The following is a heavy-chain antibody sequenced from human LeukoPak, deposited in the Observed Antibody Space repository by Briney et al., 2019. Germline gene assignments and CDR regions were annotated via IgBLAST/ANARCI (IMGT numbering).Heavy chain of an antibody. CDR3: AAHVNWFDP. Sequence: SETLSLTCTVSGGSISSYYWSWIRQPPGKGLEWIGYIYYSGSTNYNPSLKSRVTISVDTSKNQFSLKLSSVTAADAAVYYCAAHVNWFDPWGQGTLVTVSS. V-gene: IGHV4-59*01. J-gene: IGHJ5*02. CDR2: IYYSGST. CDR1: GGSISSYY.